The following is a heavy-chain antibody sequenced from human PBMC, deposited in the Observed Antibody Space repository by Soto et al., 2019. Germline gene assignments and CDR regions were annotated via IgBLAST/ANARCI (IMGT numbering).Heavy chain of an antibody. D-gene: IGHD2-15*01. V-gene: IGHV3-15*01. CDR3: TTDRDCSGGSCYPRLFDY. CDR1: GFTFSNAW. Sequence: GGSLRLSCAASGFTFSNAWMSWVRQAPGKGLEWVGRIKSKTDGGTTDYAAPVKGRFTISRADSKNTLYLQMNSLKTEDTAVYYCTTDRDCSGGSCYPRLFDYWGQGTLVTVSS. J-gene: IGHJ4*02. CDR2: IKSKTDGGTT.